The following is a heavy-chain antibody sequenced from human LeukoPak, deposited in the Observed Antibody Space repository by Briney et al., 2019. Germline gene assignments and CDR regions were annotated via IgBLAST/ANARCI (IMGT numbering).Heavy chain of an antibody. Sequence: GGSLRLSCAASGFTFSSYGMHWVRQAPGKGLEWVAFIRYDGSNKYYADSVKGRFTISRDNSKNTLYLQMNSLRAEDTAVYHCAKDFSWSGQGAFDIWGQGTMVTVSS. D-gene: IGHD3-3*01. CDR2: IRYDGSNK. CDR3: AKDFSWSGQGAFDI. V-gene: IGHV3-30*02. J-gene: IGHJ3*02. CDR1: GFTFSSYG.